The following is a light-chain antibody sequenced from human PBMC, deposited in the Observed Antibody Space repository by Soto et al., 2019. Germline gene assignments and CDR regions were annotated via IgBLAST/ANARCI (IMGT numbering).Light chain of an antibody. V-gene: IGKV1-5*01. CDR3: QQYDSWPS. Sequence: DVQMTQFPSTLSASVGDRVTITCRASRRFGGWLAWYQQKPGKAPKLLIYGASTLEGGVPSRFSGSGSGTEFALTISSLQPDDFATYFCQQYDSWPSFGGGTKVEIK. CDR2: GAS. J-gene: IGKJ4*01. CDR1: RRFGGW.